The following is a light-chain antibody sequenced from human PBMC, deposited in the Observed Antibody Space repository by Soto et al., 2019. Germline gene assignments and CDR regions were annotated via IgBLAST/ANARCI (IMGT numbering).Light chain of an antibody. CDR1: QNVYSAY. CDR2: GVS. J-gene: IGKJ5*01. V-gene: IGKV3-20*01. CDR3: QQYNNSPIT. Sequence: DIVLTQSPGTLSLSPGERATLSCRASQNVYSAYLAWYQQKPGQAPRLLIYGVSTRATGIPDRFTGRGSGTDVTLTISRLEPEDFAVYYCQQYNNSPITFGQGTRLEIK.